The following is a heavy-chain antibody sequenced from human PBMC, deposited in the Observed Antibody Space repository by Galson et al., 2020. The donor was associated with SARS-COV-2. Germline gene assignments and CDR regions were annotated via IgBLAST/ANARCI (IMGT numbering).Heavy chain of an antibody. CDR1: GFTFGSYW. J-gene: IGHJ4*02. Sequence: GGSLRLSCAASGFTFGSYWMSWVHQAPGKGLEWVANINQDGSEKYYVDSVKGRFTISRDNAKNSVYLQMNGLRVEDTAVYYCATGRTAAAYWGQGTLVTVSS. D-gene: IGHD6-13*01. CDR2: INQDGSEK. CDR3: ATGRTAAAY. V-gene: IGHV3-7*01.